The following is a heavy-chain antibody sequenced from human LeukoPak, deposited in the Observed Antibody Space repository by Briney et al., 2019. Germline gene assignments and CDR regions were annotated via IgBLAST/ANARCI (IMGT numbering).Heavy chain of an antibody. D-gene: IGHD6-19*01. CDR2: ISWDGGST. J-gene: IGHJ6*03. CDR1: GFTFDDYA. V-gene: IGHV3-43D*03. CDR3: AKDGYSSGWSPYYYYYMDV. Sequence: GWSLRLSCAGSGFTFDDYAMHWVRQPPWKGLEGVSLISWDGGSTYYADYVKGRFTISRDNSKNSLYLQMNSLRAEDTALYYCAKDGYSSGWSPYYYYYMDVWGKGTTVTVSS.